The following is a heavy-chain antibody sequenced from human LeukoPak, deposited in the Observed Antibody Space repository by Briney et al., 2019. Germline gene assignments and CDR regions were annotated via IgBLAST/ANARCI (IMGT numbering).Heavy chain of an antibody. CDR1: GGSISSGGYS. Sequence: SQTLSLTCAVSGGSISSGGYSWSWIRQPPGKGLEWIGYIYHSGSTYYNPSLKSRVTISVDRSKNQFSLKLSSVTAADTAVYYCARGGRAIDYWGLGTLVTVSS. J-gene: IGHJ4*02. CDR3: ARGGRAIDY. CDR2: IYHSGST. D-gene: IGHD5-12*01. V-gene: IGHV4-30-2*01.